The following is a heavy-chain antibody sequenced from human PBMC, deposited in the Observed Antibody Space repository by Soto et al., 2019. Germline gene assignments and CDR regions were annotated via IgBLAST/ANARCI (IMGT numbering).Heavy chain of an antibody. J-gene: IGHJ6*02. CDR3: ARDWGCSGGSGRYGMDV. Sequence: EVQLVESGGGLVKPGGSLRLSCAASGFTFSSYSMNWVRQAPGKGLEWVPSISSSSSYIYYADSVKGRFTISRDNAKNSLYLQMNSLRAEDTAVYYCARDWGCSGGSGRYGMDVWGQGTTVTVSS. V-gene: IGHV3-21*01. CDR1: GFTFSSYS. D-gene: IGHD2-15*01. CDR2: ISSSSSYI.